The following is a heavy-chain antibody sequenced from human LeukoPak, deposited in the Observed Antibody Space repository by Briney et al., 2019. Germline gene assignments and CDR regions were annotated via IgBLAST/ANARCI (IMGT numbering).Heavy chain of an antibody. V-gene: IGHV3-23*01. CDR3: ARRDYDFWSGYYEEDAFDI. CDR2: ISGSGGST. D-gene: IGHD3-3*01. Sequence: GGSLRLSCAASGFTFSSYAMSWVRQAPGKGLEWVSAISGSGGSTYYADSVKGRFTISRDNAKNSLYLQMNSLRAEDTAVYYCARRDYDFWSGYYEEDAFDIWGQGTMVTVSS. CDR1: GFTFSSYA. J-gene: IGHJ3*02.